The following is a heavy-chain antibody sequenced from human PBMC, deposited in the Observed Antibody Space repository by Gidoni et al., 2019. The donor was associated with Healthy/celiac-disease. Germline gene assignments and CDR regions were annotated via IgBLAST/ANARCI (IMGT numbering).Heavy chain of an antibody. D-gene: IGHD2-15*01. V-gene: IGHV3-30-3*01. Sequence: QVQLVESGGGVVQPGRSLRLSCAASGFTFSSYARHWVRQAPGKGLEWVAVISYDGSNKYYADSVKGRFTISRDNSKNTLYLQMNSLRAEDTAVYYCYSLRVYCSGGSCSRGIDYWGQGTLVTVSS. CDR3: YSLRVYCSGGSCSRGIDY. CDR2: ISYDGSNK. J-gene: IGHJ4*02. CDR1: GFTFSSYA.